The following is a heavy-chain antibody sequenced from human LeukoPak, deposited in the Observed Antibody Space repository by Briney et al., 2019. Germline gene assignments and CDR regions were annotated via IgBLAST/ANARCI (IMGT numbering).Heavy chain of an antibody. J-gene: IGHJ4*02. V-gene: IGHV3-30*03. D-gene: IGHD3-3*01. CDR3: ARDRAWNYFDS. Sequence: GRSLRLSCTPFEFTFYRHGMHWVRQAPGKGPEWVAIISSDGNRKYYAHSVEGRFTISRDNSKNTLYLQMDSLRVDDTAVYYCARDRAWNYFDSWGQGTLVTVSS. CDR1: EFTFYRHG. CDR2: ISSDGNRK.